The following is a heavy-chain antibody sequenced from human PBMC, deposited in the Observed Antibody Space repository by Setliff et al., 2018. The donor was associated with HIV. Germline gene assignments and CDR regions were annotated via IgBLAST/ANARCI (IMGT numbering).Heavy chain of an antibody. CDR1: GYRFTSYW. J-gene: IGHJ2*01. CDR2: IYPGDSDT. Sequence: GESLKISCKASGYRFTSYWIAWVRQMPGKGLEWMGIIYPGDSDTRYSPSFQGQVTISVDKSISTAYLQWSSLKASDTAIYYCARALDFLTEQLNWFFPLWGRGTLVTVSS. CDR3: ARALDFLTEQLNWFFPL. V-gene: IGHV5-51*01. D-gene: IGHD3-9*01.